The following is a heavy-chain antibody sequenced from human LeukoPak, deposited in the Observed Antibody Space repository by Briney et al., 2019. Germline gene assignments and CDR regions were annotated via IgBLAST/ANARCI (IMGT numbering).Heavy chain of an antibody. J-gene: IGHJ3*02. D-gene: IGHD5-12*01. CDR1: GYTFSAYY. Sequence: ASVRVSCKSSGYTFSAYYMHWVRQAPGQGLEWMGWINPKSGDTNYAQKFQGRVTVTRDTSISTAYMDLSRLRSDDTAVYYCARGRPLIGATHDAFAIWGQGTMVIVSS. CDR2: INPKSGDT. V-gene: IGHV1-2*02. CDR3: ARGRPLIGATHDAFAI.